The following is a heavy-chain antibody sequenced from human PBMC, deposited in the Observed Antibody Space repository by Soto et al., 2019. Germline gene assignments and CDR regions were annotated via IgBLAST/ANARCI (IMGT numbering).Heavy chain of an antibody. CDR3: ASDVGEQWLQGYYYYYGMDV. D-gene: IGHD6-19*01. Sequence: PSETLSLTCTVSGGSISSGDYYWSWIRQPPGKGLEWIGYIYYRGSTYYNPSLKSRVTISVDTSKNQFSLKLSSVTAADTAVYYCASDVGEQWLQGYYYYYGMDVWGQGTTVTVSS. CDR2: IYYRGST. CDR1: GGSISSGDYY. V-gene: IGHV4-30-4*01. J-gene: IGHJ6*02.